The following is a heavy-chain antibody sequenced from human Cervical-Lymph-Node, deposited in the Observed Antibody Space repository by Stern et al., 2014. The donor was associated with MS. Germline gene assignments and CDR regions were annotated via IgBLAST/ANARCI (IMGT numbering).Heavy chain of an antibody. D-gene: IGHD6-19*01. CDR2: ISLDGSNQ. V-gene: IGHV3-30*18. J-gene: IGHJ4*02. Sequence: QVQLVQSGGGVVQPGRSLRLSCAASGFTFSNYGMHWVRQAPGQGLEWVAVISLDGSNQHYADSVKGRFTTSRDNSKNTLYLQMSSLRADDTAVYYCAKRGYSSGWHYDYWGQGTLVTVSS. CDR3: AKRGYSSGWHYDY. CDR1: GFTFSNYG.